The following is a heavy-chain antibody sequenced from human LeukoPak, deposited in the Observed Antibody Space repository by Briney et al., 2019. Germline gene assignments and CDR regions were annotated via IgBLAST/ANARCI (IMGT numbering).Heavy chain of an antibody. CDR2: IYSGGST. V-gene: IGHV3-53*01. J-gene: IGHJ4*02. CDR1: GFTLSSYA. D-gene: IGHD3-10*01. Sequence: GGSLRLSCAASGFTLSSYAMSWVRQAPGKGLEWVSVIYSGGSTYYADSVKGRFTISRDNSKNTLYLQMNSLRAEDTAVYYCARGAYRQYYYGSGSYNDYWGQGTLVTVSS. CDR3: ARGAYRQYYYGSGSYNDY.